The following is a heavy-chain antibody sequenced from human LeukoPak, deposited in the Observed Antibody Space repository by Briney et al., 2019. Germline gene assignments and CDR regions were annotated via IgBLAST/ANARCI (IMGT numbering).Heavy chain of an antibody. CDR1: GYTFTIHD. J-gene: IGHJ4*02. V-gene: IGHV1-8*01. Sequence: ASVKVSCTASGYTFTIHDINWVRQATGQGLEWMGWMSPNSGDTGYAQKFQGRVTMTSDSSISTAYMELSSLRSEDTAIYYCVRTPPTWGFDYWGQGTLVTVSS. CDR2: MSPNSGDT. D-gene: IGHD7-27*01. CDR3: VRTPPTWGFDY.